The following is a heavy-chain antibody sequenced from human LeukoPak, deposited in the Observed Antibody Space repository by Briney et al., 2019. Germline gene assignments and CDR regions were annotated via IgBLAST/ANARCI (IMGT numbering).Heavy chain of an antibody. CDR3: ARDWGNNCFDL. D-gene: IGHD3-16*01. Sequence: GGSLRLSCAASGFTFSNYAMHWVRQAPGKGLEWVALISYDGSNKYYADSVKGRLAISRDNSKNTLYLEMNSLRAEDTAVYYCARDWGNNCFDLWGQGTLVTVSS. CDR1: GFTFSNYA. V-gene: IGHV3-30*09. J-gene: IGHJ5*02. CDR2: ISYDGSNK.